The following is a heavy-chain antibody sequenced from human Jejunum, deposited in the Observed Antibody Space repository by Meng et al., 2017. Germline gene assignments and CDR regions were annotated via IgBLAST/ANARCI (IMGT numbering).Heavy chain of an antibody. Sequence: LGQSGSELTKPGASVRVSCKASGYTFTSYAMKWVRQASGQGLEWMGWINTKIGDPTYAQGFTGRFVFSLDTSVSTAYLQISNLKAEDTAVYYCARVAGYCSDGSCYCSHWGQGTLVTVSS. CDR1: GYTFTSYA. V-gene: IGHV7-4-1*02. D-gene: IGHD2-15*01. J-gene: IGHJ4*02. CDR2: INTKIGDP. CDR3: ARVAGYCSDGSCYCSH.